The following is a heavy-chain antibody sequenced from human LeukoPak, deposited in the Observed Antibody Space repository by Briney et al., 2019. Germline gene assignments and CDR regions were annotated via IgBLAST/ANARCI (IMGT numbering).Heavy chain of an antibody. V-gene: IGHV3-64D*06. D-gene: IGHD2-21*02. CDR2: IPSNGGTT. CDR1: GFTFSGYA. J-gene: IGHJ4*02. CDR3: VRDRVVVTATFDC. Sequence: PGGSLRLSCSASGFTFSGYAMHWVPQAPGEGLEYVLGIPSNGGTTYYADSVKGRFTISRDNSKNTLYLQMSSLRAEDTAVYFCVRDRVVVTATFDCWGQGTLVTVSS.